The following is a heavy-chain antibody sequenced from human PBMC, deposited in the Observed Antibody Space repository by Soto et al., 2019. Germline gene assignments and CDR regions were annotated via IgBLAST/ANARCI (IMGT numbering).Heavy chain of an antibody. CDR3: TRHHPHHYDSSGYFDY. CDR2: IFYTGRT. D-gene: IGHD3-22*01. Sequence: SETLSLTCPFSDFSISTSSYYWGWIRQSPGKGLEWIGTIFYTGRTYYNPSLESRVTLSVDTSKNQFSLHLTSVTAADTAVYYCTRHHPHHYDSSGYFDYWGQGTLVTVSS. V-gene: IGHV4-39*01. CDR1: DFSISTSSYY. J-gene: IGHJ4*02.